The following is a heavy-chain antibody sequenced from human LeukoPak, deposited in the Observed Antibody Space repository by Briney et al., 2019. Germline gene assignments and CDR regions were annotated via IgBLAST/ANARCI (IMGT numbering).Heavy chain of an antibody. CDR2: INTSGGST. CDR1: GITFRHYD. D-gene: IGHD2-21*01. J-gene: IGHJ4*02. Sequence: GGSLRLSCVASGITFRHYDMSWVRQAPGKGLEWVSSINTSGGSTYYADSLQGRFTISRDNSKNTLHLQMNNVRAEDTALYYCMKLPTMIIVIDTDFEYWGQGAQVTVSS. CDR3: MKLPTMIIVIDTDFEY. V-gene: IGHV3-23*01.